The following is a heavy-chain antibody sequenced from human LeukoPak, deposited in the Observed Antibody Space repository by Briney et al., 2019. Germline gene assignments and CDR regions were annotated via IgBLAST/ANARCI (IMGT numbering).Heavy chain of an antibody. V-gene: IGHV3-9*01. CDR3: AKEGDHYYDSSGYQFPLGY. CDR2: ISWNSGSI. CDR1: GFTFDDYA. D-gene: IGHD3-22*01. J-gene: IGHJ4*02. Sequence: GGSLRLSCAASGFTFDDYAMHWVRQAPGKGLEWVSGISWNSGSIGYADSVKGRLTISRDNAKNSLYLQMNSLRAEDTALYYCAKEGDHYYDSSGYQFPLGYWGQGTLVTVSS.